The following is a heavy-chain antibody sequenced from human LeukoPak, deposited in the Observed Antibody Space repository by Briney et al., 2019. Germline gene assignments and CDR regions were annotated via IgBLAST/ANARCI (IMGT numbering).Heavy chain of an antibody. CDR3: ARDPYSGGYGDYYYYYMDL. V-gene: IGHV3-21*01. CDR2: ITSSSSYI. D-gene: IGHD1-26*01. Sequence: PGGSLRLSCAASGFTFSSSEMNWVRQAPGKGLEWVSSITSSSSYIYYADSVKGRFTISRDNAKNSLYLQMNSLRAEDTAVYYCARDPYSGGYGDYYYYYMDLWGQGTTVTISS. J-gene: IGHJ6*03. CDR1: GFTFSSSE.